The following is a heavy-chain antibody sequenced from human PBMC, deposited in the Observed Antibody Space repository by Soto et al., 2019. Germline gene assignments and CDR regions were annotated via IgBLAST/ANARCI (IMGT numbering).Heavy chain of an antibody. D-gene: IGHD1-26*01. V-gene: IGHV3-7*03. Sequence: GGSLRLSCAASGFTFTSFWMSWVRQDPGKGLEWVANIKPDGSEKYYVDSVKGRFTISRDNAKNSLYLQMNSLRAEDTAVYYCARDMHPGSVGYMDVWGKGTTVTVSS. CDR1: GFTFTSFW. J-gene: IGHJ6*03. CDR2: IKPDGSEK. CDR3: ARDMHPGSVGYMDV.